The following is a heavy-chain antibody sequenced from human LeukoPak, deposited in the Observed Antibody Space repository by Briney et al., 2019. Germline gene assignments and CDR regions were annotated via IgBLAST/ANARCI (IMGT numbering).Heavy chain of an antibody. CDR2: IYHSGST. CDR3: ARGRTDDYFDY. Sequence: PSETLSLTCAVSGGFISSGGYSWSWLRQPPGKGLEWIGYIYHSGSTYYNPSLKSRVTISVDRSKNQFSLKLSSVTAADTAVYYCARGRTDDYFDYWGQGTLVTVSS. CDR1: GGFISSGGYS. V-gene: IGHV4-30-2*01. J-gene: IGHJ4*02.